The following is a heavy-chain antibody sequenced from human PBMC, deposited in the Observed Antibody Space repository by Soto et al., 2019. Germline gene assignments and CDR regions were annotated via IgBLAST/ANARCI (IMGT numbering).Heavy chain of an antibody. V-gene: IGHV3-30*18. D-gene: IGHD2-8*01. Sequence: GGSLRLSCAASGFTFSSYGMHWVRQAPGKGLEWVAVISYDGSNKYYADSVKGRFTISRDNSKNTLYLQMNSLRAEDTAVYYCAKVDCTNGVCYKWVGAFDIWGQGTMVTV. CDR2: ISYDGSNK. CDR3: AKVDCTNGVCYKWVGAFDI. J-gene: IGHJ3*02. CDR1: GFTFSSYG.